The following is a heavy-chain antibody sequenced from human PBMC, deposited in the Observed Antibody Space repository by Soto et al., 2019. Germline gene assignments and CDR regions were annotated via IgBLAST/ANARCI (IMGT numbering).Heavy chain of an antibody. CDR1: GYTLTSYV. D-gene: IGHD6-19*01. Sequence: ASVKVSCKGSGYTLTSYVIHWVRQAPGQRLEWMGWMNAGNGNTKYSQKFQGRVTMTRNTSISTAYMELSSLRSEDTAVYYCARGRYSSGWYSYFDYWGQGTLVTVSS. V-gene: IGHV1-3*01. CDR3: ARGRYSSGWYSYFDY. J-gene: IGHJ4*02. CDR2: MNAGNGNT.